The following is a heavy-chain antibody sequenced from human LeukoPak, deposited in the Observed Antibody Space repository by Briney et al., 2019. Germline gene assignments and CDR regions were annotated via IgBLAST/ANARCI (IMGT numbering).Heavy chain of an antibody. D-gene: IGHD1-26*01. CDR1: GFIVSGDF. V-gene: IGHV3-53*01. J-gene: IGHJ4*02. Sequence: GGSLRLSWAASGFIVSGDFMSWVRQAQGKGLEWVSVIYSDGSTYYADSVKGRFTISRDNSKNTLDLQMTGLRAEDTAVYYCARERGRGRDSPWFDYWGQGTLVTVSS. CDR2: IYSDGST. CDR3: ARERGRGRDSPWFDY.